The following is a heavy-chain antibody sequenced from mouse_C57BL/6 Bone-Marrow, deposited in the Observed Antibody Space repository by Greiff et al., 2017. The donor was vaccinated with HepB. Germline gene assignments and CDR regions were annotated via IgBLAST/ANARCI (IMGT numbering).Heavy chain of an antibody. CDR1: GYTFTDYE. V-gene: IGHV1-15*01. J-gene: IGHJ4*01. Sequence: VQLQQSGAELVRPGASVTLSCKASGYTFTDYEMHWVKQTPVHGLEWIGAIDPETGGTAYNQKFKGKAILTADKSSSTAYMELRSLTSEDSAVYYCTRKGHYDYEDYAMDYWGQGTSVTVSS. D-gene: IGHD2-4*01. CDR2: IDPETGGT. CDR3: TRKGHYDYEDYAMDY.